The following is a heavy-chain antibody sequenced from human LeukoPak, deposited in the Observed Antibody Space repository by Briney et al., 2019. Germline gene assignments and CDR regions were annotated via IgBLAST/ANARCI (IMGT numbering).Heavy chain of an antibody. CDR3: ARDPPFIIGTTFFDY. CDR1: GFIFSSYS. J-gene: IGHJ4*02. V-gene: IGHV3-21*01. CDR2: ISTSSTYI. D-gene: IGHD1-20*01. Sequence: GASLRLSCAAAGFIFSSYSMNWGRQAPGKGLEWVSSISTSSTYIYYADSVKGRFTISRDNAKNSLYLQMSSLRAEDTAVYYCARDPPFIIGTTFFDYWGQGTLVTVSS.